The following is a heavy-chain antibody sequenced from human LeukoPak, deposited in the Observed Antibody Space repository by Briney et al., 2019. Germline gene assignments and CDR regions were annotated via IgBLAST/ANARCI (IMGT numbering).Heavy chain of an antibody. J-gene: IGHJ4*02. CDR2: INPSGGST. Sequence: ASVKVSCKASGYTFTSYYMHWVRQAPGQGLEWMGIINPSGGSTSYAQKFQGRVTMTRDTSTSTVYMELSSPRSEDTVVYYCARESTDYGDYREYYFDYWGQGTLVTVFS. V-gene: IGHV1-46*01. CDR1: GYTFTSYY. D-gene: IGHD4-17*01. CDR3: ARESTDYGDYREYYFDY.